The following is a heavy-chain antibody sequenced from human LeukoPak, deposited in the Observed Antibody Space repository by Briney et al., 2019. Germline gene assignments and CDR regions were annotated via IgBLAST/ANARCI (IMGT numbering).Heavy chain of an antibody. J-gene: IGHJ4*02. Sequence: PGGSLRLSCATSGFTLSDYYMSWIRQAPGKGLEWVSYISSTGMTTYYSDSVKGRFTISRDNAKNSLYLQMNSLRAEDTALYYCASYYYDSSGYYYYFDYWGQGTLVTVSS. CDR3: ASYYYDSSGYYYYFDY. CDR1: GFTLSDYY. CDR2: ISSTGMTT. V-gene: IGHV3-11*01. D-gene: IGHD3-22*01.